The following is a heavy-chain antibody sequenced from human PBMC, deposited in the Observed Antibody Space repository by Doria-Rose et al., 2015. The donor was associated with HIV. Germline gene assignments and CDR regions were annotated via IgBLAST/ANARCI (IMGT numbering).Heavy chain of an antibody. V-gene: IGHV3-23*01. CDR2: IGGSGSVT. Sequence: EVQLFESGGGLAQPGGSLRLSCAASGFSFSTYAMNWVRRAPGKGLEWVSGIGGSGSVTQYADSVKGRFTISRDNSKNTLYLQLNNLRVEDTAVYYCAKDPIPTAEVLFDSWGQGTLVTVSS. CDR1: GFSFSTYA. CDR3: AKDPIPTAEVLFDS. D-gene: IGHD2-21*02. J-gene: IGHJ4*02.